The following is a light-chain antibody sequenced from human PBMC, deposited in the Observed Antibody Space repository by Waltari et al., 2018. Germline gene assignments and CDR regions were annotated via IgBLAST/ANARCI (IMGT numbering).Light chain of an antibody. CDR1: QSIDNY. Sequence: DIQMTQSPSSLSASVGDSVTITCRARQSIDNYLNWYQQNPGQAPKLLIYAASNLQSGVPSRFSGSGSGTDFTLTVDSLQPEDFATYYCQQSYNTPPTFGQGTKVEIE. CDR2: AAS. J-gene: IGKJ1*01. CDR3: QQSYNTPPT. V-gene: IGKV1-39*01.